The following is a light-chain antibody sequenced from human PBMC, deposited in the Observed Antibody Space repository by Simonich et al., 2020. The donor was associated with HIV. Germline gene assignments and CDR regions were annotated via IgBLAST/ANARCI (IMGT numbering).Light chain of an antibody. CDR1: QSISSS. CDR3: QQAYSFPPT. CDR2: AAS. V-gene: IGKV1-39*01. J-gene: IGKJ4*01. Sequence: DIQMTQSPSSLSASVGDRFTITCLASQSISSSLNWYQQKPGKAPKLLIYAASSLQSGVPSRFSGSGSGTEFTLTINSRQPEDFATYYCQQAYSFPPTFGGGTKVDLK.